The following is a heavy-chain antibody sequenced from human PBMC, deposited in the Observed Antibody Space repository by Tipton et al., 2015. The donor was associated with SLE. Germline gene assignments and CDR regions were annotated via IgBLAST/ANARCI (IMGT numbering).Heavy chain of an antibody. V-gene: IGHV4-61*02. D-gene: IGHD1-14*01. J-gene: IGHJ2*01. CDR1: GGSISSGSYY. Sequence: TLSLTCTVSGGSISSGSYYWSWIRQPAGKGLEWIERIYTSGSTNYNPSLKSRVTISVDTSKNQFSLKLSSVTAADTAVYYCASEGPRSYWYFDLWGRGTLVTVSS. CDR3: ASEGPRSYWYFDL. CDR2: IYTSGST.